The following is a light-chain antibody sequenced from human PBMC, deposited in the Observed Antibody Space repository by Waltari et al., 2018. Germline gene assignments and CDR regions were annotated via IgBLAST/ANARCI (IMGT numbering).Light chain of an antibody. CDR3: CSYTGSSTSYG. Sequence: QSALTQPASVSGSPGQSITISCTGASADLASYNLVSWYQHHTAKAPKRMIYEAVKPPSGVSNRVSGAKSCTTAALIISGLQADDEADYYCCSYTGSSTSYGCGSGTKVTVL. CDR1: SADLASYNL. J-gene: IGLJ1*01. CDR2: EAV. V-gene: IGLV2-23*01.